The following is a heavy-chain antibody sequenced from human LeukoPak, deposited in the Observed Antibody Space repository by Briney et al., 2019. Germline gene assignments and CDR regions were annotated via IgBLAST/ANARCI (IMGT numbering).Heavy chain of an antibody. CDR1: GGSISSGDYY. CDR3: ARGYCSGGSCYGGDWFDP. Sequence: SQTLSLTCTVSGGSISSGDYYWSWIRQPPGKGLEWIGYIYYGGSTYYNPSLKSRVTISVDTSKNQFSLKLSSVTAADTAVYYCARGYCSGGSCYGGDWFDPWGQGTLVTVSS. J-gene: IGHJ5*02. D-gene: IGHD2-15*01. CDR2: IYYGGST. V-gene: IGHV4-30-4*01.